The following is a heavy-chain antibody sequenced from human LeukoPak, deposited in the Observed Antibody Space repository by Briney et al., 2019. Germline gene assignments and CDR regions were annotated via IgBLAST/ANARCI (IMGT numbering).Heavy chain of an antibody. CDR1: ESIVSSNY. Sequence: WESLRLSCAASESIVSSNYMSWVRQAPGKGLEWVSVIYGGGKTYYADSVKGRFTISRDNAKNSLYLQMNSLRAEDTAVYYCARDNWIEAHYFDYWGQGTLVTVSS. V-gene: IGHV3-66*01. J-gene: IGHJ4*02. CDR3: ARDNWIEAHYFDY. CDR2: IYGGGKT. D-gene: IGHD1-20*01.